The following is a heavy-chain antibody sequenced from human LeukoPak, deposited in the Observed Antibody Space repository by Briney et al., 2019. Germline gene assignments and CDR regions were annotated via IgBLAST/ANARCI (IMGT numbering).Heavy chain of an antibody. Sequence: GGSLRLSCAASGFTFSSYWMHWVRQAPGKGLEWVSYISSSGSTIYYADSVKGRFTISRDNAKNSLYLQMNSLRAEDAAVYYCAELGITMIGGVWGKGTTVTISS. D-gene: IGHD3-10*02. CDR3: AELGITMIGGV. CDR2: ISSSGSTI. V-gene: IGHV3-48*04. CDR1: GFTFSSYW. J-gene: IGHJ6*04.